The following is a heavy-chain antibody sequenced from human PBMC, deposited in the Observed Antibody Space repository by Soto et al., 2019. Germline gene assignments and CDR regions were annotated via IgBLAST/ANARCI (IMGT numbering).Heavy chain of an antibody. D-gene: IGHD2-8*01. CDR3: ATMGHCSNGVCSYYYYGMDV. J-gene: IGHJ6*02. Sequence: PSETLSLTCAVYGGSFSGYYWSWIRQPPGKGLEWIGEINHSGSTNYNPSLESRVTISVDTSKNQFSLRVSSVTAADTAVYFCATMGHCSNGVCSYYYYGMDVWGLGTTVTVSS. CDR2: INHSGST. V-gene: IGHV4-34*01. CDR1: GGSFSGYY.